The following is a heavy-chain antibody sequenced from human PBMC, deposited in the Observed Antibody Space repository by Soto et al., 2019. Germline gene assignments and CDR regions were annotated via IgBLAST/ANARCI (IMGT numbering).Heavy chain of an antibody. D-gene: IGHD4-17*01. Sequence: SETLSLTCTVSGGSISSADYYWSWIRQPPGKGLEWIGYINHSGSTNYNPSLKSRVTISVDTSKNQFSLKLSSVTAADTAVYYCASFKTVGDYGRYYFDYWGQGTLVTVSS. J-gene: IGHJ4*02. V-gene: IGHV4-30-4*01. CDR1: GGSISSADYY. CDR3: ASFKTVGDYGRYYFDY. CDR2: INHSGST.